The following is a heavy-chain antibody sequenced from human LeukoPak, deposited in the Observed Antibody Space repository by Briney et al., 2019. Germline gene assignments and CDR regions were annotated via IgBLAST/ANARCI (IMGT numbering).Heavy chain of an antibody. J-gene: IGHJ5*02. CDR1: GFTFSSYA. V-gene: IGHV3-23*01. Sequence: GGSLRLSCVVSGFTFSSYAMSWVRQAPGKGLEWVSGISGSGGSTYHADSVKGRFTISRDNTKNTLYLQMNSLRAEDTAVYYCAKDRHAPGRYCSSTSCFPFDAWGQGTLVTVSS. CDR3: AKDRHAPGRYCSSTSCFPFDA. D-gene: IGHD2-2*01. CDR2: ISGSGGST.